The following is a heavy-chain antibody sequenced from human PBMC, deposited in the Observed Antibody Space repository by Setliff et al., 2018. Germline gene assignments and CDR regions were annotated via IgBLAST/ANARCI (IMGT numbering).Heavy chain of an antibody. Sequence: GESLKISCKGSGYSFSNFWIGWVRQMPGKGLEWMGIIYPGDSHTRYSPSFQGQVTMSADKSINTAYLQWSSLKASDTAMYYCARQGADYYDSSGYPLGAFDIWGQGTMVTVSS. CDR3: ARQGADYYDSSGYPLGAFDI. CDR2: IYPGDSHT. V-gene: IGHV5-51*01. D-gene: IGHD3-22*01. CDR1: GYSFSNFW. J-gene: IGHJ3*02.